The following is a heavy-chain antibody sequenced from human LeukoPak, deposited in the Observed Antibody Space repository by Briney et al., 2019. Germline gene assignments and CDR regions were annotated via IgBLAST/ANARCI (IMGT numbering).Heavy chain of an antibody. CDR3: ATAGSSELLWDYAMDV. D-gene: IGHD3-10*01. Sequence: PGGSLRLACAAYGFTVSSNYMSWVRLAPGKGREWVSLIHDGVSTYYADPVKGRFPISSPHSKNPLHLQMNSLRVKTTPGYYLATAGSSELLWDYAMDVWGQGTTVTVSS. CDR2: IHDGVST. V-gene: IGHV3-53*04. CDR1: GFTVSSNY. J-gene: IGHJ6*02.